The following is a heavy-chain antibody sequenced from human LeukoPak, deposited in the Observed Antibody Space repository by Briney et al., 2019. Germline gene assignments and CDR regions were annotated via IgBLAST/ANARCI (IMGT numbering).Heavy chain of an antibody. D-gene: IGHD3-22*01. V-gene: IGHV1-18*01. CDR1: GYTFTSYG. CDR3: ARVKTKYYYDSSGNAFDI. Sequence: ASVKVSCKASGYTFTSYGISWVRQAPGQGLEWMGWISAYNGNTNYAQKLQGRVAMTTDTSTSTAYMVLRSLRSDDTAVYYCARVKTKYYYDSSGNAFDIWGQGTMVTVSS. CDR2: ISAYNGNT. J-gene: IGHJ3*02.